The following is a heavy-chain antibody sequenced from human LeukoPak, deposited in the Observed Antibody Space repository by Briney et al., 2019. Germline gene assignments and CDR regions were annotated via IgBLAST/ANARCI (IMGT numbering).Heavy chain of an antibody. CDR3: ARDTYYYDSSGYWADY. J-gene: IGHJ4*02. CDR1: GYSVSSAFY. V-gene: IGHV4-38-2*02. CDR2: IYHSGST. D-gene: IGHD3-22*01. Sequence: SETLSLTCTVSGYSVSSAFYWGWIRQPPGKGLEWVGSIYHSGSTYYNPSLKSRVTMSVDTSKNQFSLKLSSVTAADTAVYYCARDTYYYDSSGYWADYWGQGTLVTVSS.